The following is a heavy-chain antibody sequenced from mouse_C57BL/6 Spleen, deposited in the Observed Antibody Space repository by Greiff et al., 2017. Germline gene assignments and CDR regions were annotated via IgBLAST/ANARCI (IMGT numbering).Heavy chain of an antibody. D-gene: IGHD1-1*01. CDR3: ERRGYGSSYDYYAMDY. CDR2: IHPNSGST. CDR1: GYTFTSYW. V-gene: IGHV1-64*01. J-gene: IGHJ4*01. Sequence: VQLQQPGAELVKPGASVKLSCKASGYTFTSYWMHWVKQRPGQGLEWIGMIHPNSGSTNYNEKFKSKATLTVDKSSSTAYMQLSSLTSEDSAVYYCERRGYGSSYDYYAMDYWGQGTSVTVSS.